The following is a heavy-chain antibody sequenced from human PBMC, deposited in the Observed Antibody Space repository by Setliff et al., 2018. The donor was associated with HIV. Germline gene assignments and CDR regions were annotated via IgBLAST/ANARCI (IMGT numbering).Heavy chain of an antibody. Sequence: SETLSLTCTVSGGSISSSSYYWGWIRQPPGKGLEWIGSIHESGSTHYNPSLKSRVTISVDTSKNQSSLKLSSVTAADTAVYYCGNQAVVPADMDYYYYIDVWGKGTTVTAP. CDR2: IHESGST. J-gene: IGHJ6*03. CDR1: GGSISSSSYY. V-gene: IGHV4-39*01. CDR3: GNQAVVPADMDYYYYIDV. D-gene: IGHD2-2*01.